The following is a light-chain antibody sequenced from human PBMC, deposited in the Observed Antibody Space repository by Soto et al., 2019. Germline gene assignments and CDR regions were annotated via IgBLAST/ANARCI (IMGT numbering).Light chain of an antibody. V-gene: IGKV3-11*01. Sequence: ETVLTQSPATLSLSPGERATLSCRASQSVSSYLAWYQQKPGRAPRLLIYDASNRATGIPARFSGSGSGTDFTLTISRLEPEDFAVYYCQQFSSYPLTFGGGTKVDIK. CDR2: DAS. CDR1: QSVSSY. CDR3: QQFSSYPLT. J-gene: IGKJ4*01.